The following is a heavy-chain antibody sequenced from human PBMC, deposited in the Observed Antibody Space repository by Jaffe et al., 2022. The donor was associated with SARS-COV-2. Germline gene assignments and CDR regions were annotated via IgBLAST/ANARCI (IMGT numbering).Heavy chain of an antibody. CDR1: GFTLSSYA. J-gene: IGHJ3*02. Sequence: EVQLVESGGGLVQRGGSLRLSCAASGFTLSSYAMSWVRQAPGKGLEWVSAISGGAGPTYYADSVKGRFTISRDSSKNTLYLQMNSLGAEDTAKYYCAKQYYGSGTRDAFDIWGQGTMVTVSS. CDR3: AKQYYGSGTRDAFDI. V-gene: IGHV3-23*04. CDR2: ISGGAGPT. D-gene: IGHD3-10*01.